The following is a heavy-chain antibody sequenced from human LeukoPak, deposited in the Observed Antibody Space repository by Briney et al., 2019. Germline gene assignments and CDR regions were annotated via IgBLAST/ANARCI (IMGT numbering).Heavy chain of an antibody. CDR1: GYTFTSYD. D-gene: IGHD4-17*01. J-gene: IGHJ4*02. V-gene: IGHV1-8*01. Sequence: GASVKVSCKASGYTFTSYDINWVRQATGQGLEWMGWMNPNSGNTGYAQKFQGRATMTRNTSISTAYMELSSLRSEDTAVYYCARVGVTTVTTLDYWGQGTLVTVSS. CDR3: ARVGVTTVTTLDY. CDR2: MNPNSGNT.